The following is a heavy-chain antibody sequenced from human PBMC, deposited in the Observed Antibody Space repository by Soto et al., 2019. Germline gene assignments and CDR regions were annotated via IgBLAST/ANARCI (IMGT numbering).Heavy chain of an antibody. Sequence: SETLSLTCTVSGGSISSSSYYWGWIRQPPGKGLEWIGSIYYSGSTYYNPSLKSRVTISVDTSKNQFPLKLSSVTAADTAVYYCASTGIAAAGTLNWFDPWGQGTLVTVSS. V-gene: IGHV4-39*01. CDR2: IYYSGST. CDR1: GGSISSSSYY. J-gene: IGHJ5*02. CDR3: ASTGIAAAGTLNWFDP. D-gene: IGHD6-13*01.